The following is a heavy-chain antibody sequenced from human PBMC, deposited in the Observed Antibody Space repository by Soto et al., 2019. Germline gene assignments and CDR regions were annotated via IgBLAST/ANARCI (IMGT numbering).Heavy chain of an antibody. D-gene: IGHD6-19*01. CDR2: ISAYNGNT. CDR1: GYTFTSYG. J-gene: IGHJ4*02. V-gene: IGHV1-18*04. CDR3: ARERAVADSFELFFDY. Sequence: GASVKVSCKASGYTFTSYGISWVRQAPGQGLEWMGWISAYNGNTNYAQKLQGRVTMTTDTSTSTAYMELRSLRSDDTAVYYCARERAVADSFELFFDYWGQGTLVTVSS.